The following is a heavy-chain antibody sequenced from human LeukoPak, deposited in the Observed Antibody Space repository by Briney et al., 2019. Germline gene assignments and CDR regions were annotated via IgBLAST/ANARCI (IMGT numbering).Heavy chain of an antibody. D-gene: IGHD5-12*01. J-gene: IGHJ5*02. CDR3: AREQWLRLDRDALWFEP. CDR1: GYTFTSYV. V-gene: IGHV1-18*01. Sequence: AAVNVSCKASGYTFTSYVISCVRQAPGQELECMGWISAYNGNTNYAEKLQGRVTMTTDTSTSTAYMELRSLRSDDTAVYYCAREQWLRLDRDALWFEPWGQGTLVTVSS. CDR2: ISAYNGNT.